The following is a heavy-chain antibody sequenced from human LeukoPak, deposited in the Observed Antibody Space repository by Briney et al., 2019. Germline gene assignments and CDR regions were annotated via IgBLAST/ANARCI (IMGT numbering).Heavy chain of an antibody. J-gene: IGHJ6*04. D-gene: IGHD5-18*01. Sequence: SVKVSCKASGGTFSSYAISWVRQAPGQGLEWMGGIIPIFGTANYAQKSQGRVTITADESTSTAYMELSSLRSEDTAVYYCARSRVDTAMVNYYYYGMDVWGKGTTVTVSS. CDR1: GGTFSSYA. CDR2: IIPIFGTA. V-gene: IGHV1-69*01. CDR3: ARSRVDTAMVNYYYYGMDV.